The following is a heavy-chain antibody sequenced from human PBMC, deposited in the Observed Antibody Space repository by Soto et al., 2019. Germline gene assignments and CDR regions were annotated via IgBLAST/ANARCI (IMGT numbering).Heavy chain of an antibody. Sequence: GGSLRLSCAASGFTFSSYAMSWVRQAPGKGLEWVSAISGGGGSTYYADSVKGRFTISRDNSKNTLYLQMNSLRAEDTAVYYCAKYPQNALYCSSTSCYFDYWGQGTLVTVSS. CDR3: AKYPQNALYCSSTSCYFDY. V-gene: IGHV3-23*01. J-gene: IGHJ4*02. D-gene: IGHD2-2*01. CDR1: GFTFSSYA. CDR2: ISGGGGST.